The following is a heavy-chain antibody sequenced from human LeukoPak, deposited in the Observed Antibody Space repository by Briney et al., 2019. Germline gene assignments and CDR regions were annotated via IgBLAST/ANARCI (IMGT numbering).Heavy chain of an antibody. CDR1: GFTFSSYA. CDR2: ISYDGSNK. J-gene: IGHJ4*02. D-gene: IGHD3-16*01. CDR3: SGGGTSSILGY. V-gene: IGHV3-30*04. Sequence: GSLRLSCAASGFTFSSYAMHWVRQAPGKGLEWVAVISYDGSNKYYADSVKGRFTISRDNSKNTLYLQTNSLRAEDTAVYYCSGGGTSSILGYWGQGTLVTVSS.